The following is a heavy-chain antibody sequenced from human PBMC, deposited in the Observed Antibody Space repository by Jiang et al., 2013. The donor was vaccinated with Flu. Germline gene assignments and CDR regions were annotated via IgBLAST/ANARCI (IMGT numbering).Heavy chain of an antibody. Sequence: QLVESGAEVKKPGSSVKVSCKTSGGTLNSYAISWVRQAPGHGLEWMAGIIAIIGTTHYAQKFQGRIKLTADDSTSTAYMELSSLTSDDTAVYYCSRDVWSRGSRYRPLAGVDYWGQGTLVTVST. CDR1: GGTLNSYA. CDR2: IIAIIGTT. J-gene: IGHJ4*02. D-gene: IGHD5-18*01. CDR3: SRDVWSRGSRYRPLAGVDY. V-gene: IGHV1-69*01.